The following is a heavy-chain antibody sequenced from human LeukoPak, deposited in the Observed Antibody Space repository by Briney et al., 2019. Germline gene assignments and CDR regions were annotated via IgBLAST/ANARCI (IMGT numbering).Heavy chain of an antibody. V-gene: IGHV3-30*02. Sequence: PGGSLRLSCAASGFTFSSYAMNWVRQAPGKGLEWVAFIRYDGSNKYYADSVKGRFTISRDNSKNTLYLQMNSLRAEDTAVYYCAKGGYCTNGVCYNGYFDYWGQGTLVTVSS. CDR3: AKGGYCTNGVCYNGYFDY. J-gene: IGHJ4*02. D-gene: IGHD2-8*01. CDR2: IRYDGSNK. CDR1: GFTFSSYA.